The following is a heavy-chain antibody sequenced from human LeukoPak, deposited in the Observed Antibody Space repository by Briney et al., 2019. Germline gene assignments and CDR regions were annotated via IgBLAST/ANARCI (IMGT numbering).Heavy chain of an antibody. CDR1: GDSMSHYY. Sequence: NPSETLSLTCSVSGDSMSHYYWSWIRQPPGKGLEWIGYIHYLGSTKYNPSLKSRVTISVDTSNNEFSLKMSSVTAADTAVYYCARVLVDSNGWYHFDSWGQGTLVTISS. J-gene: IGHJ4*02. D-gene: IGHD6-19*01. CDR3: ARVLVDSNGWYHFDS. CDR2: IHYLGST. V-gene: IGHV4-59*01.